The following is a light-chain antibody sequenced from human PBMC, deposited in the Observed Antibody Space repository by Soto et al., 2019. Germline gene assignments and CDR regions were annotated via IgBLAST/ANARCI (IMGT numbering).Light chain of an antibody. Sequence: EIVMTQSPATLSVSPGERAILSCRASKSVNNNLAWYQQKPCQAPRLLIYGASTRATGIPARFSGSGSGTEFTLSISSLQSADFAIYYCQQYNNWPPLTFGGGTKVEIK. J-gene: IGKJ4*01. CDR3: QQYNNWPPLT. CDR1: KSVNNN. CDR2: GAS. V-gene: IGKV3-15*01.